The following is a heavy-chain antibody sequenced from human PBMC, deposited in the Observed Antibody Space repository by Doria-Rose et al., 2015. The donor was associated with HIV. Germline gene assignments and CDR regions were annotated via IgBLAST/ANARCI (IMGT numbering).Heavy chain of an antibody. CDR1: GVSLSSPGMG. D-gene: IGHD6-13*01. Sequence: QITLKESGPVLVKPTETLTLTCTVSGVSLSSPGMGVSWIRQPPGKALEWLANIFSDDERSYTPSLKCRRTISRGTAKSQVVLTMTDMDPVDTATYYCARIKSSRWYHKYYFDFWGQGTLVIVSA. CDR3: ARIKSSRWYHKYYFDF. J-gene: IGHJ4*02. V-gene: IGHV2-26*01. CDR2: IFSDDER.